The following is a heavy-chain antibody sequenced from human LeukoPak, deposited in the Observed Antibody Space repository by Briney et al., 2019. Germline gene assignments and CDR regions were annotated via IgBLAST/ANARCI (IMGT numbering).Heavy chain of an antibody. D-gene: IGHD2-8*01. CDR1: GGSISSGDYY. CDR3: ARSVYGTPPLDY. CDR2: IYYSGST. Sequence: SETLSLTCTVSGGSISSGDYYWSWIRQPPGKGLEWIGYIYYSGSTYYNPSLKSRVTISVDTSKNQFSLKLSSVTAADTAVYYCARSVYGTPPLDYWGQGTLVTVSS. V-gene: IGHV4-30-4*01. J-gene: IGHJ4*02.